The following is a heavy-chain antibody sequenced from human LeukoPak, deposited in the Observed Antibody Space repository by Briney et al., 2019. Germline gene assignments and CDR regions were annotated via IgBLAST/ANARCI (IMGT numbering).Heavy chain of an antibody. J-gene: IGHJ4*02. CDR2: ISSSGNVI. CDR1: GFIFSDTY. V-gene: IGHV3-11*01. CDR3: AAEVSPKVFDY. Sequence: GGSLRLSCASSGFIFSDTYMSWIRQVPGKGLEWISYISSSGNVIYFVDSLKGRFTISRDNAKSLLFLQMNSLRADDTAVHFCAAEVSPKVFDYRGQGTLVTVSS.